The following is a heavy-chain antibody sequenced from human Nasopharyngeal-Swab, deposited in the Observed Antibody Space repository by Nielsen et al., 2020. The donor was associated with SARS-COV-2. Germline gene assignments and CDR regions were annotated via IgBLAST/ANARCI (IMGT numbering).Heavy chain of an antibody. CDR3: ARDFSN. CDR2: VYYSGST. J-gene: IGHJ4*02. CDR1: GGSVSTVRNY. D-gene: IGHD3-3*02. Sequence: SETLSLTCTVSGGSVSTVRNYWTWIRQPPGKGLEWIGYVYYSGSTKYNLSLKSRVTISIDMSKNQFSLKLSSVTAADTAVYYCARDFSNWGQGTLVTVSS. V-gene: IGHV4-61*01.